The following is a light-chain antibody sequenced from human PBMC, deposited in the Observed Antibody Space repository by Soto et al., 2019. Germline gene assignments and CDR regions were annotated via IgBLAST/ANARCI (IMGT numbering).Light chain of an antibody. CDR2: LNSDGSH. Sequence: QLVLTQSPSASASLGASVKLTCTLSSGHSSYAIAWHQQRPEKGPRYLMKLNSDGSHSKGDGIPDRFSGFSSGAERYLTISSLQSEDEADYYCQTWGTGMGVFGTGTKVTVL. CDR1: SGHSSYA. J-gene: IGLJ1*01. CDR3: QTWGTGMGV. V-gene: IGLV4-69*01.